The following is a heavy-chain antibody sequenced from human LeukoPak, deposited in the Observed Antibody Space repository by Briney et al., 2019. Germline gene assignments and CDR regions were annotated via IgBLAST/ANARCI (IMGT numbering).Heavy chain of an antibody. CDR1: GGAISSSSYY. CDR2: IYYSGST. V-gene: IGHV4-39*01. D-gene: IGHD6-13*01. Sequence: SETLSLTCTVSGGAISSSSYYWGWIRQPPGKGLEWIGSIYYSGSTYYKPSLKSRVTISVDTSKNQFSLKLSSVAAADTAVYYCASPLGSSSWYYFQHWGQGTLVTVSS. CDR3: ASPLGSSSWYYFQH. J-gene: IGHJ1*01.